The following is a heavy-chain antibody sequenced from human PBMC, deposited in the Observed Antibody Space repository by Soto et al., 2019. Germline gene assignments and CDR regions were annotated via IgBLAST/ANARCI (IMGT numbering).Heavy chain of an antibody. CDR3: ARDRATIFPLPRLLDAFDI. Sequence: PSETLSLTCTVSGGSISSGDYYWSWIRQPPGKGLEWIGYIYYSGSTYYNPSLKSRVTISVDTSKNQFSLKLSSVTAADTAVYYCARDRATIFPLPRLLDAFDIWGQGTMVTVSS. J-gene: IGHJ3*02. D-gene: IGHD3-3*01. CDR1: GGSISSGDYY. CDR2: IYYSGST. V-gene: IGHV4-30-4*01.